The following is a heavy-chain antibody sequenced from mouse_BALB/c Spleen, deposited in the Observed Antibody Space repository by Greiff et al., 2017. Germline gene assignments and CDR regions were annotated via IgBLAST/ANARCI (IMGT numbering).Heavy chain of an antibody. CDR2: ISSGGSYT. CDR1: GFTFSSYT. V-gene: IGHV5-6-4*01. CDR3: TRDGGYFDY. Sequence: EVKLVESGGGLVKPGGSLKLSCAASGFTFSSYTMSWVRQTPEKRLEWVATISSGGSYTYYPDSVKGRFTISRDNAKNTLYLQMSSLKSEDTAMYYCTRDGGYFDYWGQGTTLTVSS. J-gene: IGHJ2*01.